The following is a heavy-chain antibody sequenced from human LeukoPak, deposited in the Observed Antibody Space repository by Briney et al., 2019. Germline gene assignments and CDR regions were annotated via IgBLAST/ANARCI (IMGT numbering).Heavy chain of an antibody. CDR1: GGSFSGYY. CDR3: ARGFVGAPSLYCDQRSLRGYYFDY. Sequence: SETLSLTCAVYGGSFSGYYWSWIRQPPGKGLEWIGEINHSGSTNYNPSLKSRVTISVDTSKNQFSLKLSSVTAADTAVYYCARGFVGAPSLYCDQRSLRGYYFDYWGQGTLVTVSS. J-gene: IGHJ4*02. CDR2: INHSGST. V-gene: IGHV4-34*01. D-gene: IGHD3-16*02.